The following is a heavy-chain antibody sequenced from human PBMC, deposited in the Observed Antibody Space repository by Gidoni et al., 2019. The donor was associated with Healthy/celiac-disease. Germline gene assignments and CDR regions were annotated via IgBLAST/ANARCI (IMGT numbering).Heavy chain of an antibody. CDR2: IDWDDDK. J-gene: IGHJ4*02. V-gene: IGHV2-70*15. CDR3: ARIKTTVTTRTFDY. Sequence: QVTLRESGPALVKPTQTLTLTCTFPGFSPSTSGMCVSWIRQPPGKALEWLARIDWDDDKYYSTSLKTRLTISKDTSKNQVVLTMTNMDPVDTATYYCARIKTTVTTRTFDYWGQGTLVTVSS. D-gene: IGHD4-17*01. CDR1: GFSPSTSGMC.